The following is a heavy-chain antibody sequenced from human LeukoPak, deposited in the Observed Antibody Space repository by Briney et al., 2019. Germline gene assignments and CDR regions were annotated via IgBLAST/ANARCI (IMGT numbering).Heavy chain of an antibody. D-gene: IGHD3-22*01. CDR3: ARACVYYDSRGCDY. CDR2: ISSSSSYI. CDR1: GFTFTSYN. J-gene: IGHJ4*02. V-gene: IGHV3-21*01. Sequence: PGGSLRLSCAASGFTFTSYNMNWVRQAPGKGLEWVSSISSSSSYIYYADSVKGRFTISRGNARNSLYLQLNSLRAEDTAVYYCARACVYYDSRGCDYWGQGTLVTVSS.